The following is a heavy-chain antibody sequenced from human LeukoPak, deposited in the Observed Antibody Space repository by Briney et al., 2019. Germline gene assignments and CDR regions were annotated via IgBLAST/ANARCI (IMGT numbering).Heavy chain of an antibody. D-gene: IGHD2-2*02. CDR3: ATDCSSTSCYNVDAFDI. Sequence: VASGKVSCKVSGYTLTELSMHWVRQAPGKGLEWMGGFDPEDGETIYAQKFQGRVTMTEDTSTDTAYMELSSLRSEDTAVYYCATDCSSTSCYNVDAFDIWGQGTMVTVSS. V-gene: IGHV1-24*01. CDR1: GYTLTELS. J-gene: IGHJ3*02. CDR2: FDPEDGET.